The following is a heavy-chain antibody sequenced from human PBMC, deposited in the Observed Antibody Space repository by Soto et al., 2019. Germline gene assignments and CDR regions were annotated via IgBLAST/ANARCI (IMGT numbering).Heavy chain of an antibody. Sequence: QVQLVESGGGVVQPGRSLRLSCAASGFTFSDYAIHWVRQAPGKGLEWVAVISNSGGVKHDSVKGRFTISRDNSKNTLYLQMNSLRAEDTAVYYCAKETHSRGYGSYFDYWGQGILVTVSS. CDR1: GFTFSDYA. V-gene: IGHV3-30*18. J-gene: IGHJ4*02. CDR2: ISNSGGVK. CDR3: AKETHSRGYGSYFDY. D-gene: IGHD3-22*01.